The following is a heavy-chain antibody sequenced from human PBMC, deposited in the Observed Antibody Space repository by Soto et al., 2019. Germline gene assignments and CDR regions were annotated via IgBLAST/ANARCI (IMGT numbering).Heavy chain of an antibody. J-gene: IGHJ4*02. CDR2: IFYSGTT. CDR1: GGSISSGGYF. D-gene: IGHD1-1*01. Sequence: QVQLQESGPGLVKPSQTLSLTCTVSGGSISSGGYFWSWIRQPPGKGLEWIGNIFYSGTTYYSPSRKSRITISVDTSKNQFSLKLSSVTAADTAVYFCARGVLYWGQGTLVTVSS. V-gene: IGHV4-31*03. CDR3: ARGVLY.